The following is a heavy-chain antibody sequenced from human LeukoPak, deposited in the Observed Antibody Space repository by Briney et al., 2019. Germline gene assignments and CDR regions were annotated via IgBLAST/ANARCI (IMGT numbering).Heavy chain of an antibody. CDR2: IYTSGST. CDR3: ARLDSSGWRTNPVVGY. J-gene: IGHJ4*02. CDR1: GGSISSGSYY. D-gene: IGHD6-19*01. V-gene: IGHV4-61*02. Sequence: SETLSLTCTVSGGSISSGSYYWSWIREPAGKGLAWIGRIYTSGSTNYNPSLKSRVTISVDTSKNQFSLKLSSVTAADTAVYYCARLDSSGWRTNPVVGYWGQGTLVTVSS.